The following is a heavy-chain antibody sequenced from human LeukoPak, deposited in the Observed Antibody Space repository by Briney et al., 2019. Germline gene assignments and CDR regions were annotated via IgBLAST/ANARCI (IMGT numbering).Heavy chain of an antibody. V-gene: IGHV3-30-3*01. Sequence: PGGSLRLSCAASGFTFSSYSMHWVRQAPGEGLEWVAVISYDRDNKKYTDSVMGRFTISRDNSKSTLYLQMSSLRAEDTAVYYCATTADWGYDYWGQGTLVTVSS. CDR1: GFTFSSYS. CDR2: ISYDRDNK. J-gene: IGHJ4*02. D-gene: IGHD7-27*01. CDR3: ATTADWGYDY.